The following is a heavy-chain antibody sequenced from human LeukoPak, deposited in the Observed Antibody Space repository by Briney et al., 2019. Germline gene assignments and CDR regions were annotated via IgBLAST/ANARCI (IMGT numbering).Heavy chain of an antibody. CDR2: INPNSGGT. D-gene: IGHD5-12*01. J-gene: IGHJ4*02. V-gene: IGHV1-2*02. CDR1: GHTFTGYY. Sequence: GASVKVSCKASGHTFTGYYMHWVRQAPEQGLEWMGWINPNSGGTNYAQKFQGRVTMTRDTSISTAYMELSRLRSDDTAVYYCARGGGYSGYDWAFGYWGQGTLVTVSS. CDR3: ARGGGYSGYDWAFGY.